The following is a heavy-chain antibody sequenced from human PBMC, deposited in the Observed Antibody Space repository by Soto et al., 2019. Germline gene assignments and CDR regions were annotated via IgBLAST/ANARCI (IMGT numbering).Heavy chain of an antibody. D-gene: IGHD3-22*01. CDR2: INWNGGST. CDR3: ARDLLREYVPDGRAFDI. CDR1: GFTFDDYG. Sequence: PGGSLRLSCAASGFTFDDYGMSWVRQAPGKGLEWVSGINWNGGSTGYADSVKGRLTISRDNAKNSLYLQMNSLRAEDTALYHCARDLLREYVPDGRAFDIWGQGTMVTVSS. V-gene: IGHV3-20*01. J-gene: IGHJ3*02.